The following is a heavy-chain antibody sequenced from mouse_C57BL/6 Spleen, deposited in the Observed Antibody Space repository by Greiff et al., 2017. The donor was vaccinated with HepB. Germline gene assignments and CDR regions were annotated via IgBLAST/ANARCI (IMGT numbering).Heavy chain of an antibody. J-gene: IGHJ2*01. CDR2: IDPSDSET. Sequence: QVQLQQSGAELVRPGSSVKLSCKASGYTFTSYWMHWVKQRPIQGLEWIGNIDPSDSETHYNQKFKDKATLTVDKSSSTAYMQLSSLTSEDSAVYYCATRYYYGSSYVGYFDYWGQGTTLTVSS. CDR3: ATRYYYGSSYVGYFDY. D-gene: IGHD1-1*01. CDR1: GYTFTSYW. V-gene: IGHV1-52*01.